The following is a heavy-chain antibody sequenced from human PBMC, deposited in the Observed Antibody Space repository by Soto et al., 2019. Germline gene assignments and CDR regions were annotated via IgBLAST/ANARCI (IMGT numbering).Heavy chain of an antibody. J-gene: IGHJ4*02. Sequence: QVQLVQSGAEVKKPGASVKVSCKASGYTFTSYAMHWVRQAPGQRLEWMGWINAGNGNTKYSQKFQGRVTITRDTSASTAYMELSSMRSEDTAVYYCARDKGDSGLGFDYWGQGTLVTVSS. V-gene: IGHV1-3*01. D-gene: IGHD5-12*01. CDR2: INAGNGNT. CDR1: GYTFTSYA. CDR3: ARDKGDSGLGFDY.